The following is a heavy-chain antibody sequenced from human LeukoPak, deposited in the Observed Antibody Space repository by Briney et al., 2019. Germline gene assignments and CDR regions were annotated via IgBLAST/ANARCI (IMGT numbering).Heavy chain of an antibody. J-gene: IGHJ4*02. CDR1: GFTFSSYA. Sequence: GRPLRLSCAASGFTFSSYAMHCVREAPGKGRECVADISYDGSNKYYAGSVKGRFTISRDNSKNTLYLQMNSLRAEDTAVYYCARDRLYSSGWHRYFDYWGQGTLVTVSS. V-gene: IGHV3-30*01. D-gene: IGHD6-19*01. CDR3: ARDRLYSSGWHRYFDY. CDR2: ISYDGSNK.